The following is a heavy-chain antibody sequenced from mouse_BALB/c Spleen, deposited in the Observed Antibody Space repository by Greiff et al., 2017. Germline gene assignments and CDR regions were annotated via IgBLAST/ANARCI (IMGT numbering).Heavy chain of an antibody. Sequence: EVMLVESGGGLVKPGGSLKLSCAASGFTFSDYYMYWVRQTPEKRLEWVATISDGGSYTYYPDSVKGRFTISRDNAKNNLYLQMSSLKSEDTAMYYCARGGGNYRAWFAYWGQVTLVTVSA. CDR2: ISDGGSYT. V-gene: IGHV5-4*02. D-gene: IGHD2-1*01. CDR1: GFTFSDYY. J-gene: IGHJ3*01. CDR3: ARGGGNYRAWFAY.